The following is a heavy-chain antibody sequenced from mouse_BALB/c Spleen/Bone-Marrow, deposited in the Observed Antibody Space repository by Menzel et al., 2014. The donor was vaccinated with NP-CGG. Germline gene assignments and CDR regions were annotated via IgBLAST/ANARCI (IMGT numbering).Heavy chain of an antibody. D-gene: IGHD1-3*01. J-gene: IGHJ4*01. CDR1: GYAFSSYW. Sequence: VKLVESGAELVRPGSSVKISCKPSGYAFSSYWMNWVKQRPGQGPEWIGQIYPGDGDTNYNGKFKGKATLTAGKSSSTAYMHLSSLTSEDSAVYFCARSGYSAMDYWGQGTSVTVSS. CDR3: ARSGYSAMDY. V-gene: IGHV1-80*01. CDR2: IYPGDGDT.